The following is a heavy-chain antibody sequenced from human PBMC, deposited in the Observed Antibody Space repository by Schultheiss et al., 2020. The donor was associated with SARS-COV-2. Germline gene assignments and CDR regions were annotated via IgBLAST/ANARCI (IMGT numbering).Heavy chain of an antibody. CDR2: ISSSGSTI. CDR3: AKYPTRIAAPYYMDV. V-gene: IGHV3-11*01. J-gene: IGHJ6*03. CDR1: GFTFSDYY. D-gene: IGHD6-13*01. Sequence: GESLKISCAASGFTFSDYYMSWIRQAPGKGLEWVSYISSSGSTIYYADSVKGRFTISRDNAKNSLYLQMNSLRAEDTAVYYCAKYPTRIAAPYYMDVWGKGTTVTVSS.